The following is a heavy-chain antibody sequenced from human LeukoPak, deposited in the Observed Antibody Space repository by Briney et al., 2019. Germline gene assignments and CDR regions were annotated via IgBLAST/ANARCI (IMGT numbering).Heavy chain of an antibody. D-gene: IGHD2-15*01. CDR1: GYTFTGYY. Sequence: ASVKVSCKASGYTFTGYYMHWERQAPGQGLEWMGWINPNSGGTNYAQKFQGRVNMTRVTSISTAYMELSRLRSDDTAVYYCARSPGYCSGGSCYDEYFQHWGQGTLVTVSS. CDR2: INPNSGGT. J-gene: IGHJ1*01. V-gene: IGHV1-2*02. CDR3: ARSPGYCSGGSCYDEYFQH.